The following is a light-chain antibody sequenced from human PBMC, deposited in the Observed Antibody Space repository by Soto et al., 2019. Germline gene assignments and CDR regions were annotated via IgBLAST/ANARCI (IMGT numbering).Light chain of an antibody. V-gene: IGLV2-8*01. CDR1: SSDIGGYNY. CDR2: EVS. Sequence: QSALTQPASVSGSPGQSITISCTGTSSDIGGYNYVSWYQQHPGNAPKVIIYEVSERPSGVPDRFSGSKSGNTASLTVSGLQAEDEADYYCSSYAGSNNPVVFGGGTKLTVL. J-gene: IGLJ2*01. CDR3: SSYAGSNNPVV.